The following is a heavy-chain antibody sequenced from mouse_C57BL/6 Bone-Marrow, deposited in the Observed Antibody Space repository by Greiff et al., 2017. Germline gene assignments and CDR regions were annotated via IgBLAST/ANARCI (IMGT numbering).Heavy chain of an antibody. CDR2: IYPGDGDT. J-gene: IGHJ3*01. D-gene: IGHD1-1*01. CDR1: GYAFSSSW. CDR3: ARGVYYGSSYGFAY. V-gene: IGHV1-82*01. Sequence: QVQLKQSGPELVKPGASVKISCKASGYAFSSSWMNWVKQRPGKGLEWIGRIYPGDGDTNYNGKFKGKATLTADKSSSTAYMQLNSLTSEDSAVYFCARGVYYGSSYGFAYWGQGTLVTVSA.